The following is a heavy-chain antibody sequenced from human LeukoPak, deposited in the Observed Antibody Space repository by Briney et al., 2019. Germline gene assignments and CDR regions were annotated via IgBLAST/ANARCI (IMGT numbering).Heavy chain of an antibody. CDR2: IYYSGST. V-gene: IGHV4-30-4*01. Sequence: SQTLSLTCTVSGGSIGSGDYYWSWIRQPPGMGLEWIGYIYYSGSTYYNPSLKSRVIISVDTSKNQFSLKLSSVTAADTAVYYCARFVYCSSTSCYYGMDVWGQGTTVTVSS. J-gene: IGHJ6*02. CDR3: ARFVYCSSTSCYYGMDV. CDR1: GGSIGSGDYY. D-gene: IGHD2-2*01.